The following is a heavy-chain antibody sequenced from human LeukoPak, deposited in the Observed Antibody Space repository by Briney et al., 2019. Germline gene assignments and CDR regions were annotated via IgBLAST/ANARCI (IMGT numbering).Heavy chain of an antibody. CDR3: ARVRTPLSRDAFDI. V-gene: IGHV1-18*01. CDR1: GYTFTSYG. CDR2: ISAYNGNT. J-gene: IGHJ3*02. Sequence: ASVKVSCKASGYTFTSYGISWVRQAPGQGLEWMGWISAYNGNTNYAQKLQGRVTMTTDTSTSTAYMELRSLRSDDTAVYYCARVRTPLSRDAFDIWGQGTMVTVSS.